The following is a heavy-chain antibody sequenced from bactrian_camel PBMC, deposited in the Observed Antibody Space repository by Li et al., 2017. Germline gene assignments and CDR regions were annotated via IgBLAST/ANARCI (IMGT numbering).Heavy chain of an antibody. V-gene: IGHV3-3*01. Sequence: QLVESGGGLVQPGGSLRLSCVASGDTISRYCMGWFRQAPGKERELVATTFSSGGIPYHADSVKGRFTYSQDDSENTLYLQMDTIEPEDTAVYYRAADLTGWYECGRRPDDFGYWGQGTQVTVS. D-gene: IGHD5*01. CDR3: AADLTGWYECGRRPDDFGY. J-gene: IGHJ6*01. CDR2: TFSSGGIP. CDR1: GDTISRYC.